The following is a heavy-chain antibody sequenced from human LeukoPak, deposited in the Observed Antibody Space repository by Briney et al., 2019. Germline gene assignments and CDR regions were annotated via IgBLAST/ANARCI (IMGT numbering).Heavy chain of an antibody. J-gene: IGHJ6*02. Sequence: ASAKVSCKASGYTFNSFGISWVRQAPGQGLEWMGWISAYNGNTHHPEKFQGRLTMTTDTPTSTAYMELRSLIFDDTAIYYCARDTVMMVGAYYYGKDVWGQGTTVTVS. CDR3: ARDTVMMVGAYYYGKDV. D-gene: IGHD2-15*01. CDR2: ISAYNGNT. CDR1: GYTFNSFG. V-gene: IGHV1-18*01.